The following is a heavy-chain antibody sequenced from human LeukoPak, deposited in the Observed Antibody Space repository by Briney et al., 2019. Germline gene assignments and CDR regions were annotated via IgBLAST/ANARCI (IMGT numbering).Heavy chain of an antibody. J-gene: IGHJ5*02. CDR3: ARRTSANWFDP. Sequence: GESLKISCKGSGYSLTNYWIGWVRQMPGKGLERMGIIYPGDSDTRYSPSFQGQVTISADKSISTAYLQWSSLKASDTAIYFCARRTSANWFDPWGQGTLVTVSS. CDR1: GYSLTNYW. CDR2: IYPGDSDT. V-gene: IGHV5-51*01. D-gene: IGHD1-7*01.